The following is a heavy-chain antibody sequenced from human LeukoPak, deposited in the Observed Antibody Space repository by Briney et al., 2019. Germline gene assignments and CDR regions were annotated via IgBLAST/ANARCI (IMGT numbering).Heavy chain of an antibody. CDR2: ISYDGSNK. D-gene: IGHD4-17*01. J-gene: IGHJ4*02. Sequence: PGGSLRLSCAASGFTFSSYAMHWVRQAPGKGLEWVAVISYDGSNKYYADSVKGRFTISRDNSKNTLYLQMNSLRAKDTAVYYCARGLFTVTTSPLVYWGQGTLVTVSS. V-gene: IGHV3-30*01. CDR1: GFTFSSYA. CDR3: ARGLFTVTTSPLVY.